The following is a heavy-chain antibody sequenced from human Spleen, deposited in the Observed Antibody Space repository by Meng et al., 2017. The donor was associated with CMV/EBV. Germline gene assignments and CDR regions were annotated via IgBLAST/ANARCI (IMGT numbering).Heavy chain of an antibody. CDR3: ARQFDTRTWDNWFDP. V-gene: IGHV5-51*01. CDR2: IYPGDSDT. Sequence: SGYSFTSYWIAWARQIPGKGLEWMGIIYPGDSDTTYSPSFQGQVIISADKSNTTAYLQWSSLKASDTAIYYCARQFDTRTWDNWFDPWGQGTLVTVSS. J-gene: IGHJ5*02. CDR1: GYSFTSYW. D-gene: IGHD2-2*01.